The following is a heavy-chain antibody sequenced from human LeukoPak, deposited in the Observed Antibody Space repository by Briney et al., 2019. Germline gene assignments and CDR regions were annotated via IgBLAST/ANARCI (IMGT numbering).Heavy chain of an antibody. Sequence: GASVKVSCKASGGTFSSYTISWVRQAPGQGLEWMGRIIPILGIANYAQKSQGRVTITADKSTSTAYMELSSLRSEDTAVYYCARDRGGYDSSGCQVYYFDYWGQGTLVTVSS. V-gene: IGHV1-69*04. CDR3: ARDRGGYDSSGCQVYYFDY. J-gene: IGHJ4*02. CDR2: IIPILGIA. D-gene: IGHD3-22*01. CDR1: GGTFSSYT.